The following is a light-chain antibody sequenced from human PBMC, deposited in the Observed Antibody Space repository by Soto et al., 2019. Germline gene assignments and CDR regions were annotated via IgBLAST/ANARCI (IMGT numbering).Light chain of an antibody. V-gene: IGKV1-27*01. J-gene: IGKJ4*01. Sequence: DIQVTQYPSSLSASVGDRVTITCRASQGIKNYLAWYQQKPGEIPKLLIYAASTLESGIPPRFSGSGSGTDSTLTINNLQPEDVATYYCQRYYNAPFTFGGGIKVDIK. CDR2: AAS. CDR1: QGIKNY. CDR3: QRYYNAPFT.